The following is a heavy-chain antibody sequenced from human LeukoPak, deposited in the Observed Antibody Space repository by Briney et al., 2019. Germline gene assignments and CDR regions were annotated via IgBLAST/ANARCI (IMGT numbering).Heavy chain of an antibody. CDR3: AKVLGRGYDYYYGMDV. D-gene: IGHD7-27*01. CDR2: ISYDGSNK. V-gene: IGHV3-30*04. Sequence: PGGSLRLSCAASGFTFSSYAMHWVRQAPGKGLEWVAVISYDGSNKYYADSVKGRFTISRDNSKNTLYLQMNSLRAEDTAVYYCAKVLGRGYDYYYGMDVWGQGTTVTVSS. J-gene: IGHJ6*02. CDR1: GFTFSSYA.